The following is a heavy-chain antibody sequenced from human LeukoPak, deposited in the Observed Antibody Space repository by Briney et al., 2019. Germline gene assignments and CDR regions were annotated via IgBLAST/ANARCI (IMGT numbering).Heavy chain of an antibody. D-gene: IGHD3-10*01. CDR1: GGSISSNDW. J-gene: IGHJ6*02. CDR3: ASRPYYSGSASYYYGMDV. V-gene: IGHV4-4*02. Sequence: PSGTLSLTCAVSGGSISSNDWWSWVRQPPGKGLEWIGEIYHSGNTNYNPSLKSRVTISVDKSKNQFSLNLSSVTAADTAVYYCASRPYYSGSASYYYGMDVWGQGTTVAVSS. CDR2: IYHSGNT.